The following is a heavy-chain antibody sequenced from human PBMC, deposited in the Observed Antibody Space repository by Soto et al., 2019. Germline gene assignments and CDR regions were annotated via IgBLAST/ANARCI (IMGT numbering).Heavy chain of an antibody. Sequence: GGALRLSCAASGFPFSSYWMHWVRQAPGKGLVWVSRINSDGSSTSYADSVKGRFTISRDNAKNTLYLQMNSLRAEDTAVYYCARGKVEWELFYYYGMDVWGQGTTVTVSS. CDR1: GFPFSSYW. D-gene: IGHD1-26*01. CDR3: ARGKVEWELFYYYGMDV. CDR2: INSDGSST. V-gene: IGHV3-74*01. J-gene: IGHJ6*02.